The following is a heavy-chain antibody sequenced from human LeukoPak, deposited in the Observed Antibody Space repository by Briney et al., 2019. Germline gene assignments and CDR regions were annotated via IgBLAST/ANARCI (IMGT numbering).Heavy chain of an antibody. CDR3: AKIETYSGNYFDY. V-gene: IGHV3-48*03. Sequence: GGSLRLSCAASGFTFSSYEMNWVRQAPGKGLEWVSYISRSGSTMYYADSVKGRFTISRDNSKNTLYLQMNSLRAEDTAVYYCAKIETYSGNYFDYWGQGTLVTVSS. D-gene: IGHD2-15*01. J-gene: IGHJ4*02. CDR1: GFTFSSYE. CDR2: ISRSGSTM.